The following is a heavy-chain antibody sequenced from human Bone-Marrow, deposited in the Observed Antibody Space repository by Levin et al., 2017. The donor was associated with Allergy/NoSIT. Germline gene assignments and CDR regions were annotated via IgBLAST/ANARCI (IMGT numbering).Heavy chain of an antibody. D-gene: IGHD3-10*01. V-gene: IGHV1-18*04. CDR3: ARIWTDFYGSGSYRSDY. J-gene: IGHJ4*02. Sequence: GESLKISCKASGYTFSDYGISWVRQAPGQGPEWLGWISGYSRKTNYAQKFQGRVTMTRDTSTTTAYMELTNLRSDDTGVYYCARIWTDFYGSGSYRSDYWSQGTLVTVSS. CDR1: GYTFSDYG. CDR2: ISGYSRKT.